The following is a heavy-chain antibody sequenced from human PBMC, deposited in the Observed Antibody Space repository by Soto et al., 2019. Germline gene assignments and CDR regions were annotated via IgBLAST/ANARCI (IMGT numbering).Heavy chain of an antibody. D-gene: IGHD2-21*02. Sequence: SGPTLVNPTQTLTLTSTLSGFSLSTRGMCLSWIRQPPGKALEWLALIDWDDDKYYSTSLKTRLTISKDTPKNQVVLTMTNMDPVDTATYYCARAPAGDCKNGMDVWGQGTTVTASS. J-gene: IGHJ6*02. CDR1: GFSLSTRGMC. CDR3: ARAPAGDCKNGMDV. CDR2: IDWDDDK. V-gene: IGHV2-70*01.